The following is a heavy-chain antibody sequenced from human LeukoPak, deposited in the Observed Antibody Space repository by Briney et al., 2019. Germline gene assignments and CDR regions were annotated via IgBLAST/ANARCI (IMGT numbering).Heavy chain of an antibody. CDR3: ARQLEGNTMVRGVIFYGMDV. CDR1: GYSFTSYW. CDR2: IYPGDSDT. J-gene: IGHJ6*02. Sequence: GESLKISCKGSGYSFTSYWIGWVRQMPGKGLAWMGIIYPGDSDTRYSPSFQGQVTISADKSSSTAYLRWSSLKASDTAMYYCARQLEGNTMVRGVIFYGMDVWGQGTTVTVSS. V-gene: IGHV5-51*01. D-gene: IGHD3-10*01.